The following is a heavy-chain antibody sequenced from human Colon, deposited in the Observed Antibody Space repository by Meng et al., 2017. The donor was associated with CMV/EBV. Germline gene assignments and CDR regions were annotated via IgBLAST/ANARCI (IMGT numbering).Heavy chain of an antibody. Sequence: GGSISSGGYYWSLIRQPPGKGLEWIGYIYYSGSTYYNPSLKSRVTISVDTSKNQFSLKLSSVTAADTAVYYCARDQHSGGSYYFDYWGQGTLVTVSS. J-gene: IGHJ4*02. CDR3: ARDQHSGGSYYFDY. D-gene: IGHD2-15*01. CDR1: GGSISSGGYY. CDR2: IYYSGST. V-gene: IGHV4-30-4*08.